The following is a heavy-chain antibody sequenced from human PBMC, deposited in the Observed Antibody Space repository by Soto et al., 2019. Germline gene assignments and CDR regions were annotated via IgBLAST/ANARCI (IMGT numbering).Heavy chain of an antibody. J-gene: IGHJ4*02. D-gene: IGHD3-22*01. V-gene: IGHV4-59*08. CDR2: IYYSGST. CDR3: ARQHYYDSSGYYTWN. CDR1: GGSISSYY. Sequence: SETLSLTCTVSGGSISSYYWSWIRQPPGKGLEWIGYIYYSGSTNYNPSHKSRVTISVDTSKNQFSLKLNSVTAADTAVYYCARQHYYDSSGYYTWNWGQGTLVTVSS.